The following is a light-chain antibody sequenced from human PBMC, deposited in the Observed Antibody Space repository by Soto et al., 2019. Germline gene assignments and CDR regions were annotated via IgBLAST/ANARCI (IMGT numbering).Light chain of an antibody. CDR1: QSVSSGS. CDR2: DAS. Sequence: ENVLTQSPDTLSSSLGERATLSCMASQSVSSGSIAWYQQKPGQAPSLLIYDASTRPTGIPDRFSGSGSGTDFTLTISRLEPEDFVVYHCQQYGSSPWTFGQGTTVDIK. V-gene: IGKV3-20*01. CDR3: QQYGSSPWT. J-gene: IGKJ1*01.